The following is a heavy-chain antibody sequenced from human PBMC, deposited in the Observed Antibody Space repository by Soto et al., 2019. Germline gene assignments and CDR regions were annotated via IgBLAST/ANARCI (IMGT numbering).Heavy chain of an antibody. Sequence: SETLSLTCTVSGGSISSYYWSWIRQPPGKGLEWIGYIYYSGSTNYNPSLKSRVTISVDTSKNQFSLKLSSVTAADTAVYYCARSLSGSFDPWGKGTLVPVSS. J-gene: IGHJ5*02. V-gene: IGHV4-59*01. CDR1: GGSISSYY. CDR2: IYYSGST. D-gene: IGHD3-3*01. CDR3: ARSLSGSFDP.